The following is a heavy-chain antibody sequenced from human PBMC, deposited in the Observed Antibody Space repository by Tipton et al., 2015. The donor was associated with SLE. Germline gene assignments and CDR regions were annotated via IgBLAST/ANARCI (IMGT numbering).Heavy chain of an antibody. CDR1: GVSISSYGFY. J-gene: IGHJ6*03. Sequence: TLSLTCTVSGVSISSYGFYWGWIRQSPGKGLEWIGSIYYRGATDYNPSLKSRVTISVDTSKNQFSLKLSSVTAADTAVYYCATYGAFVYMDVWGKGTTVTVSS. D-gene: IGHD4-17*01. CDR2: IYYRGAT. CDR3: ATYGAFVYMDV. V-gene: IGHV4-39*07.